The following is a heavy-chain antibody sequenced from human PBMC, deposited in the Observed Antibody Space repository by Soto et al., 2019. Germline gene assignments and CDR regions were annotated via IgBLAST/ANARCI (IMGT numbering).Heavy chain of an antibody. J-gene: IGHJ4*02. CDR2: IIPIFGTA. CDR3: ARFLEWLSIFDY. D-gene: IGHD3-3*01. Sequence: ASVKVSCKASGGTFSSYAISWVRQAPGQGLEWMGGIIPIFGTANYAQKFQGRVTITADESTSTAYMELSSLRSEDTAVYYCARFLEWLSIFDYWGQGTLVTVSS. CDR1: GGTFSSYA. V-gene: IGHV1-69*13.